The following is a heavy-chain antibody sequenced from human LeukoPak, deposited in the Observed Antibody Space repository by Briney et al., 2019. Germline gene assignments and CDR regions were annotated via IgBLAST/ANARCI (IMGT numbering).Heavy chain of an antibody. V-gene: IGHV1-18*01. Sequence: RWASVKVSCKTSGFTFTSYGVTWVRQAPGQGLEWMGWISAYNGDTHFSQKLQGRVTMTTDTSTSTAYMELRSLRSDDTAVYYCARGGGWRNWFDPWGQGTLVTVSS. D-gene: IGHD6-19*01. CDR3: ARGGGWRNWFDP. CDR2: ISAYNGDT. CDR1: GFTFTSYG. J-gene: IGHJ5*02.